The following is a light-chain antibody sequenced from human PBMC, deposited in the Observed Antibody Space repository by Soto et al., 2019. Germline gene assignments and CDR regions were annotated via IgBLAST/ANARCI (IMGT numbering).Light chain of an antibody. V-gene: IGLV4-69*01. CDR1: SGHSNYA. J-gene: IGLJ2*01. CDR3: QTWGSGNVV. Sequence: QSVLTQSPSASASLGASVKLTCTLSSGHSNYAIAWHQQQPEKGPRYLMKLNSDGSHSKGDGVPDRFSGSSSGTERYLTIAGLQSEDEADYYWQTWGSGNVVFGGGTKLTVL. CDR2: LNSDGSH.